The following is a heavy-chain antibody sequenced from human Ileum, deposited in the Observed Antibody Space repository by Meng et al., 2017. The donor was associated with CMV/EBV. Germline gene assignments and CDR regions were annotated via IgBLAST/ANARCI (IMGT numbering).Heavy chain of an antibody. CDR2: SRNKANSYTT. J-gene: IGHJ6*02. V-gene: IGHV3-72*01. Sequence: GESLKISCAASGFPFSDHYMEWVRQAPGKGLEWLGRSRNKANSYTTEYAAAVKGRFTISRDESKNSLYLQMSSLKTEDTAVYYCVRGPAGRGAPAGSLIYFFPMDVWGQGTTVTVSS. CDR3: VRGPAGRGAPAGSLIYFFPMDV. CDR1: GFPFSDHY. D-gene: IGHD3-10*01.